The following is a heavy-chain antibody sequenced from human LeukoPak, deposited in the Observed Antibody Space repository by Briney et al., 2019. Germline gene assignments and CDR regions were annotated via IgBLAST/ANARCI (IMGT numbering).Heavy chain of an antibody. V-gene: IGHV3-69-1*02. CDR1: GFTFGGYT. CDR3: ARGSSSLDY. CDR2: ISSSLNM. D-gene: IGHD6-13*01. Sequence: GGSLRLSCVASGFTFGGYTINWVRLAPGKGLEWVSSISSSLNMYFADSVKGRFTISRDNAKNSLYLQMNSLRAEDTAVYYCARGSSSLDYWGQGTLVTVSS. J-gene: IGHJ4*02.